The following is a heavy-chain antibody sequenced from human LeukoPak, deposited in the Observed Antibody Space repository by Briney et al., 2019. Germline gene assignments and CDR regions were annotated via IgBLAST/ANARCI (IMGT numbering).Heavy chain of an antibody. Sequence: SETLSLTCTVSGGSISSSSYYWGWIRQPPGKGLEWIGSIYYSGSTYYNPSLKSRVTISVDTSKNQFSLKLSSVTAADTAAYYCARLISAYDCWGQGTLVTVSS. CDR2: IYYSGST. D-gene: IGHD3-3*01. CDR3: ARLISAYDC. V-gene: IGHV4-39*01. J-gene: IGHJ4*02. CDR1: GGSISSSSYY.